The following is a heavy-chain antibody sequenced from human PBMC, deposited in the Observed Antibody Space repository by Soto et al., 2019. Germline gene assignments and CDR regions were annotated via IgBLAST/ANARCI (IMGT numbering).Heavy chain of an antibody. J-gene: IGHJ4*02. CDR2: VSGRGDET. CDR3: AKGGHFSFFDY. CDR1: GFTFSSYG. V-gene: IGHV3-23*01. Sequence: GGSLRLSCAASGFTFSSYGIHWVRQAPGKGLEWVSTVSGRGDETFYADSVKGRFTISRDNSKDTVYVLMNSLTVEDTAVYYCAKGGHFSFFDYWGQGTLVTVSS.